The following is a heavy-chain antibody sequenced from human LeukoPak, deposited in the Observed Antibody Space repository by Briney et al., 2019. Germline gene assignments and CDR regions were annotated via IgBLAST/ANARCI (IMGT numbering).Heavy chain of an antibody. CDR2: ISYDGSNK. D-gene: IGHD1-1*01. CDR3: AKDLSTQEGFDY. V-gene: IGHV3-30-3*01. Sequence: GGSLRLSCAASGFTFSSYAMHWVRQAPGKGLEWVAVISYDGSNKYYADSVKGRFTISRDNAKNSLYLQMNSLRAEDTALYYCAKDLSTQEGFDYWGQGTLVTVSS. J-gene: IGHJ4*02. CDR1: GFTFSSYA.